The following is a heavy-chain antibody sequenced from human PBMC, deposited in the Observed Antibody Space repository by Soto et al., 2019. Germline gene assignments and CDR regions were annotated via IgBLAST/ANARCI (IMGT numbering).Heavy chain of an antibody. D-gene: IGHD3-3*01. V-gene: IGHV1-46*01. Sequence: ASVKVSCKASGYTFTSYYMHWVRQAPGQGLEWMGIINPSGGSTSYAQKFQGRVTMTTDTSTSTAYMELRSLRSDDTAVYYCARASTRRDGYYSFWGQGTLVTVSS. CDR2: INPSGGST. CDR1: GYTFTSYY. CDR3: ARASTRRDGYYSF. J-gene: IGHJ4*02.